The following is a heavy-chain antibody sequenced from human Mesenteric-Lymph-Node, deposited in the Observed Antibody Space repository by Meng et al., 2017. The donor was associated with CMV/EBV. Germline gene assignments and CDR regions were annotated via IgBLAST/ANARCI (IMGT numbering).Heavy chain of an antibody. CDR2: VSGSGRNT. CDR3: ARAQSHYDSTSYNLDF. J-gene: IGHJ6*02. Sequence: GESLKIPCAASGFTCNYYAINWVRQAPGKGLEWVSGVSGSGRNTYYADFVKGRFTISRDNSKNTLFLQMNSLRAEDTAVYYCARAQSHYDSTSYNLDFWGQGTTVTVSS. D-gene: IGHD3-22*01. CDR1: GFTCNYYA. V-gene: IGHV3-23*01.